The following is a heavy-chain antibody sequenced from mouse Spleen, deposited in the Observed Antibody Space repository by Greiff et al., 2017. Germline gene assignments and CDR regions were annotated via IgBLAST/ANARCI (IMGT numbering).Heavy chain of an antibody. CDR2: ISSGSSTI. J-gene: IGHJ3*01. Sequence: EVKLVESGGGLVKPGGSLKLSCAASGFTFSDYGMHWVRQAPEKGLEWVAYISSGSSTIYYADTVKGRFTISRDNAKNTLFLQMTSLRSEDTAMYYCATPYYDYDEGFAYWGQGTLVTVSA. CDR3: ATPYYDYDEGFAY. V-gene: IGHV5-17*01. CDR1: GFTFSDYG. D-gene: IGHD2-4*01.